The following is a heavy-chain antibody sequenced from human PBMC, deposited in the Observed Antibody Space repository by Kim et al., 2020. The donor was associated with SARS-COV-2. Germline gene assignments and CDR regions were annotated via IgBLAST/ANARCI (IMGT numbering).Heavy chain of an antibody. D-gene: IGHD3-10*01. V-gene: IGHV3-33*01. Sequence: ADYVKGRFTISRDNSKNTLYLQMNSLRAEDTAVYYCARTLVLSGYYGMDVWGQGTTVTVSS. J-gene: IGHJ6*02. CDR3: ARTLVLSGYYGMDV.